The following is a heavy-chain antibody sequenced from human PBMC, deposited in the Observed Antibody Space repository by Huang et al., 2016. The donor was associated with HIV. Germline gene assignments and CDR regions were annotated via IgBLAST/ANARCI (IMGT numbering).Heavy chain of an antibody. Sequence: QVQLQESGPGLVKPSETLSLTCTVSGGTISTHYWSWIRQPPGKGLEWIGSIDYSGSTNYSPSRKSRVTILLDTYKNQFSMMVNSVTAADTAMYYCARDHHDFWRGYRRMYFFDHWGQGTLVTVSS. CDR1: GGTISTHY. CDR3: ARDHHDFWRGYRRMYFFDH. CDR2: IDYSGST. D-gene: IGHD3-3*01. J-gene: IGHJ4*02. V-gene: IGHV4-59*11.